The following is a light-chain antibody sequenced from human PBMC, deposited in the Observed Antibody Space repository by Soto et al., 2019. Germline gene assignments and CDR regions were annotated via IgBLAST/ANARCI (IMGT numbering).Light chain of an antibody. CDR2: DVS. V-gene: IGLV2-14*01. CDR1: SSYVGGYNY. Sequence: QSVLTQPASVSGSPGQSITISCTGTSSYVGGYNYVSWYQQHPGKAPKLMIYDVSNRPSGVSNRFSGSKSGNTASLTISGLQAEDEADYYCSSYTSSSIYAFGTGTKVTVL. J-gene: IGLJ1*01. CDR3: SSYTSSSIYA.